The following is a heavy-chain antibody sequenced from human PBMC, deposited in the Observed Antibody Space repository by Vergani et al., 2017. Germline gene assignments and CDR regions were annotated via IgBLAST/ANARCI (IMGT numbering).Heavy chain of an antibody. V-gene: IGHV3-15*01. CDR2: IKSKTDGGTT. Sequence: EVQLVESGGGLVKPGGSLRLSCAASGFTFSNAWMSWVRQAPGKGLEWVGRIKSKTDGGTTDYAAPVKGRFTISRDDSKNTLYLQMNSLRAEDTAVYYCAKPHCSSTSCYSDDDYYYYYMDVWGKGTTVTVSS. D-gene: IGHD2-2*02. CDR1: GFTFSNAW. J-gene: IGHJ6*03. CDR3: AKPHCSSTSCYSDDDYYYYYMDV.